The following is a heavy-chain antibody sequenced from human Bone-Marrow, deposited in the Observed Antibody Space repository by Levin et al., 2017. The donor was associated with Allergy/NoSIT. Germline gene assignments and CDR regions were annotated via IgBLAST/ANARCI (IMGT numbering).Heavy chain of an antibody. V-gene: IGHV3-73*01. CDR2: IRTKGNTYAT. J-gene: IGHJ4*02. Sequence: GESLKISCAASGFSFSGSAIHWVRQASGKGLEWVGHIRTKGNTYATAYAASVKGRFTISRDDSQNTAYLQMTSLKAEDTAFYYCSRHASDDSAGYSDYWGQGTLVTVSS. D-gene: IGHD3-22*01. CDR3: SRHASDDSAGYSDY. CDR1: GFSFSGSA.